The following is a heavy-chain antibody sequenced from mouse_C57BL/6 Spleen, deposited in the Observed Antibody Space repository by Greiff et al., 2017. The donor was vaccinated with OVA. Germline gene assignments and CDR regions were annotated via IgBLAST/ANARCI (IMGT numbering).Heavy chain of an antibody. CDR2: ISSGGSYT. CDR1: GFTFSSYG. CDR3: ARLGDYDDYFDY. D-gene: IGHD2-4*01. Sequence: EVKLVESGGDLVKPGGSLKLSCAASGFTFSSYGMSWVRQTPDKRLEWVATISSGGSYTYYPDSVKGRFTISRDNAKNTLYLQMSSLKSEDTAMYYCARLGDYDDYFDYWGQGTTLTVSS. J-gene: IGHJ2*01. V-gene: IGHV5-6*01.